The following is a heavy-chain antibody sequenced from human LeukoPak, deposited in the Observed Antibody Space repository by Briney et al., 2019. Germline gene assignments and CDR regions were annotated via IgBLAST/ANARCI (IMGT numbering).Heavy chain of an antibody. D-gene: IGHD2-2*01. CDR2: ISAYNTNT. J-gene: IGHJ4*02. Sequence: ASVKVSCMDPGYTFTVYGLSSVRQAPGQGLEWMGWISAYNTNTNYAQKLQDRVTMTTDTSTSTAFMELRSLRSADTAVYYYSGVAGRYCSSTSCYAWDYWGQGTLVTVSS. V-gene: IGHV1-18*01. CDR1: GYTFTVYG. CDR3: SGVAGRYCSSTSCYAWDY.